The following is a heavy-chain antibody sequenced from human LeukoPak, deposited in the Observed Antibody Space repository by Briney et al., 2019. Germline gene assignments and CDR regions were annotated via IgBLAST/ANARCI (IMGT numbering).Heavy chain of an antibody. CDR2: IDWDDDK. Sequence: SGPALVKPTQTLTLTCTFSGLSLSTSGMCVNWIRQSPGKALEWLARIDWDDDKFYSTSLMTRLTISKDTSKNQVVLTMTNMDPVDTATYYCARIRSDCINGVCPHYIDYWGQGTLVTVSS. V-gene: IGHV2-70*17. J-gene: IGHJ4*02. CDR3: ARIRSDCINGVCPHYIDY. CDR1: GLSLSTSGMC. D-gene: IGHD2-8*01.